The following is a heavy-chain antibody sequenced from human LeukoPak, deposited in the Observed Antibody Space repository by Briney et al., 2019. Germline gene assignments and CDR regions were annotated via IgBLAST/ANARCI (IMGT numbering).Heavy chain of an antibody. Sequence: QTGGSLRLSCAASGFTFRSYGMHWVRQAPGKGLEWVAIISYDGSNKYYADSVKGRFTISRDNSKNTLYLQMNSVRTEDTAVYFCAKDQYYYDSSGYLFDYWGQGTLVTVSS. CDR3: AKDQYYYDSSGYLFDY. V-gene: IGHV3-30*18. J-gene: IGHJ4*02. D-gene: IGHD3-22*01. CDR2: ISYDGSNK. CDR1: GFTFRSYG.